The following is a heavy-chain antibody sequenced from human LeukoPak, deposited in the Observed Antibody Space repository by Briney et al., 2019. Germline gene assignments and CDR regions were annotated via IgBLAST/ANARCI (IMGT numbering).Heavy chain of an antibody. J-gene: IGHJ4*02. D-gene: IGHD2-15*01. CDR1: GFTFSTYT. V-gene: IGHV3-21*01. CDR2: IGNNGGGI. Sequence: GGSLRLSCAASGFTFSTYTMYWVRHPPGKRLEWVSIIGNNGGGIHYADSVKGRFTISRDNAKNTLYLQMNSLRAEDTALYYCVRGAAGDYWGQGTLVTVSS. CDR3: VRGAAGDY.